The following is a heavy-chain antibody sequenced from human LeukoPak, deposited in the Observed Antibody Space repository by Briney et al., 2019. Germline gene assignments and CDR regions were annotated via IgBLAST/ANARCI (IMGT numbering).Heavy chain of an antibody. J-gene: IGHJ3*02. Sequence: GGSLRLSCAASGFTFSNYWMHWVRQDPGKGLVWVSLINPDGSTTNYADSVKGRFTISRDNAKNALYLQMNSLRAEDTAVYYCAKDLPTYYYDSSGYPDAFDIWGQGTMVTVSS. CDR1: GFTFSNYW. CDR2: INPDGSTT. CDR3: AKDLPTYYYDSSGYPDAFDI. D-gene: IGHD3-22*01. V-gene: IGHV3-74*01.